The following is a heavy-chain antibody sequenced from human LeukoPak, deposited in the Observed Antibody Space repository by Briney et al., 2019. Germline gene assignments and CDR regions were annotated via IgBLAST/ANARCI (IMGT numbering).Heavy chain of an antibody. CDR1: GFTLSNAW. J-gene: IGHJ3*02. CDR2: IKSKTDGGTT. D-gene: IGHD3-22*01. V-gene: IGHV3-15*01. CDR3: TTYYYDRSGYYYHDAFDI. Sequence: GGSLRLSCAASGFTLSNAWMTWVRQAPGKGLEWVGRIKSKTDGGTTDYAAPVKGRFTISRDDSKNTLYLQMNSLKTEDTAVYYCTTYYYDRSGYYYHDAFDIWGQGTMVTVSS.